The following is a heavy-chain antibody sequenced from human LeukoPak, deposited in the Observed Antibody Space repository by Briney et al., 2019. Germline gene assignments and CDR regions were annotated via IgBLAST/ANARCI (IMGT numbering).Heavy chain of an antibody. J-gene: IGHJ3*02. CDR2: FDPEDGET. CDR3: ARGVRGYYDSSGYYFNDAFDI. Sequence: ASVKVSCKVSGYTLTALSMHWVRQAPGKGLEWMGGFDPEDGETIYAQKFQGRVTMTEDTSTDTAYMELSSLRSEDTAVYYCARGVRGYYDSSGYYFNDAFDIWGQGTMVTVSS. D-gene: IGHD3-22*01. CDR1: GYTLTALS. V-gene: IGHV1-24*01.